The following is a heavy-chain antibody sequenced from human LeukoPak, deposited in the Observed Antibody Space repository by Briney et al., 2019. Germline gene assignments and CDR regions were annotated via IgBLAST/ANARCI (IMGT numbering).Heavy chain of an antibody. CDR1: GFTFDDYA. J-gene: IGHJ6*02. Sequence: GRSLRLSCEASGFTFDDYAMHWVRQAPGKGLEWVSGISWNSGSIGYADSVKGRFTISRDNAKNSLYLQMNSLRAEDTALYYCAKEIAARRDYYYYYGMDVWGQGTTVTVSS. CDR3: AKEIAARRDYYYYYGMDV. V-gene: IGHV3-9*01. CDR2: ISWNSGSI. D-gene: IGHD6-6*01.